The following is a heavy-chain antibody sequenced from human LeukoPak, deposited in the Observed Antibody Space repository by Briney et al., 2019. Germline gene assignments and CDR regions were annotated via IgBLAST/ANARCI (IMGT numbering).Heavy chain of an antibody. CDR1: GFTFGSYA. D-gene: IGHD3-22*01. Sequence: GGSLRLSCEASGFTFGSYAMYWVRQAPGKGLEWVAGIFGSGGSAHYADSVKGRFTISRDNPKNTLYLQMNSLRAEDTAVYFCAKRVAVIRVILVGFHKEANYFDSWGQGVLVTVSS. CDR3: AKRVAVIRVILVGFHKEANYFDS. CDR2: IFGSGGSA. J-gene: IGHJ4*02. V-gene: IGHV3-23*01.